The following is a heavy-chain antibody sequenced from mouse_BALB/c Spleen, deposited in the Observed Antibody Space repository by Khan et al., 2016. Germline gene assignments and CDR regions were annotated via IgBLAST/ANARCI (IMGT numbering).Heavy chain of an antibody. V-gene: IGHV3-8*02. CDR1: GDSITSGY. D-gene: IGHD1-1*01. Sequence: EVELVESGPSLVKPSQTLSLTCSVTGDSITSGYWNWIRKFPGNKLEYMGYISYSGSTYYNPSLKSRISITRDTSKNQYYLQLNSVTTEDTATYYCARGITTAPYAMDYWGQGTSVTVSS. CDR3: ARGITTAPYAMDY. CDR2: ISYSGST. J-gene: IGHJ4*01.